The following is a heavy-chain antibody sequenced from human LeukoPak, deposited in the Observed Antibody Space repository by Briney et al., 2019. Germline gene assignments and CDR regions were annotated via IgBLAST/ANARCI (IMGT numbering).Heavy chain of an antibody. Sequence: PSETLSLTCAVYGGSFSGYYWSWIRQPPGKGLEWIGEINHSGSTNYNPSLKSRVTISVDTSKNQFSLKLSSVTAADTAVYYCARDGVAAMITFGGVIVTPYFDYWGQGTLVTVSS. D-gene: IGHD3-16*02. CDR3: ARDGVAAMITFGGVIVTPYFDY. V-gene: IGHV4-34*01. CDR2: INHSGST. CDR1: GGSFSGYY. J-gene: IGHJ4*02.